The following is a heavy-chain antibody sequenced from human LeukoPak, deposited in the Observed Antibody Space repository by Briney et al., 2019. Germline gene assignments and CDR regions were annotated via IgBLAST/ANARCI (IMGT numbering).Heavy chain of an antibody. CDR2: IYPSDSDI. CDR1: GSYFTNYW. D-gene: IGHD3-3*01. CDR3: ARHSRSGFLDIY. Sequence: GESLQISCQASGSYFTNYWIGGVRPLPGKGLEWMGIIYPSDSDIRYSPSFQGQVTISADKSISTAYLQWSSLKASDTAMYYCARHSRSGFLDIYWGQGTLVTVSS. V-gene: IGHV5-51*01. J-gene: IGHJ4*02.